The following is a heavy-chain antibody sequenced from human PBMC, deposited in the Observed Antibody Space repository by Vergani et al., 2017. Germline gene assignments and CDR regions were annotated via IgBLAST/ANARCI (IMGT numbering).Heavy chain of an antibody. Sequence: QVQLVQSGAEVKKPGSSLKSSCKASGGTFSSYAISWVRQAPGQGLEWMGRIIPILGTANYAQKFQGRVSITADESTSTAYMELRSLRSDDTAVYYGAGGWVAYGRKDFDYWGQGTLVTVSS. CDR3: AGGWVAYGRKDFDY. CDR2: IIPILGTA. J-gene: IGHJ4*02. CDR1: GGTFSSYA. V-gene: IGHV1-69*11. D-gene: IGHD2-15*01.